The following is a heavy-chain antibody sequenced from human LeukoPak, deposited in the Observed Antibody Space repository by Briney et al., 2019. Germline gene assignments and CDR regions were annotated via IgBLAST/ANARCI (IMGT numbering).Heavy chain of an antibody. J-gene: IGHJ4*02. Sequence: SETLSLTCAVYGGSFSGYYWSWIRQPPGKGLEWIGEINHSGSTSYNPSLKSRVTISVDTSKNQFSLKLSSVTAADTAVYYCARGDLTALTPFDYWGQGTLVTVSS. CDR2: INHSGST. D-gene: IGHD3-9*01. CDR1: GGSFSGYY. V-gene: IGHV4-34*01. CDR3: ARGDLTALTPFDY.